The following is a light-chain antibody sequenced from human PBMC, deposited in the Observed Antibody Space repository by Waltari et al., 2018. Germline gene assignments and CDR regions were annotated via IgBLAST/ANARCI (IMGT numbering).Light chain of an antibody. CDR3: QQRSSWTPHT. J-gene: IGKJ2*01. Sequence: EIVLTQSPATLSLSPGETATLSCRASQSVGTYLAWYQQKPGHAPRLLIYDASNRATGIPARFRGSGSGTDFTLTISSLEAEDFAVYYCQQRSSWTPHTFGQGARLEIK. V-gene: IGKV3-11*01. CDR2: DAS. CDR1: QSVGTY.